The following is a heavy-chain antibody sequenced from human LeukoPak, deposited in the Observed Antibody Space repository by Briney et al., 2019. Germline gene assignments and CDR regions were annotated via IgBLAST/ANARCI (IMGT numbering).Heavy chain of an antibody. J-gene: IGHJ6*02. CDR2: IYYSGST. D-gene: IGHD6-13*01. CDR1: GGSISSYY. V-gene: IGHV4-59*01. CDR3: ARANGYSSSWYTIYYYYGMGV. Sequence: SETLSLTCTVSGGSISSYYWSWIRQPPGKGLEWIGYIYYSGSTNYNPSLKSRVTISVDTSKNQFSLKLSSVTAADTAVYYCARANGYSSSWYTIYYYYGMGVWGQGTTVTVSS.